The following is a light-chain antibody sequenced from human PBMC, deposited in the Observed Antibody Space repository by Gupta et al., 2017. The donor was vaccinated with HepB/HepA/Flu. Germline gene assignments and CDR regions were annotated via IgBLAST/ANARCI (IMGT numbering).Light chain of an antibody. CDR3: AAWDDSLNAGV. Sequence: QSVLTPPPPASGTPGQRVTISCSGSSSNIGSNPVNWYQQLPGTAPQLLIYSNNQRPSGVPDRFSGSKSGTSASLAISGLQAEDEADYYCAAWDDSLNAGVFGGGTKLTVL. V-gene: IGLV1-44*01. CDR1: SSNIGSNP. J-gene: IGLJ3*02. CDR2: SNN.